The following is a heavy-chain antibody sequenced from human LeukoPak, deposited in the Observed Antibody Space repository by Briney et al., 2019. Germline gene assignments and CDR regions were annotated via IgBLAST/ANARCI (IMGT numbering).Heavy chain of an antibody. V-gene: IGHV3-33*01. CDR3: ARVGGFCSGGSCYRGYSWFDP. J-gene: IGHJ5*02. CDR2: ILYNGSNK. CDR1: GFTFSSSG. Sequence: PGGSLRLSCAASGFTFSSSGMHWVRQAPGKGLEWVAVILYNGSNKYYADSAKGRFTISRDNSKNTLYLQMNSLRVEDTAVYYCARVGGFCSGGSCYRGYSWFDPWGQGTLVTVSS. D-gene: IGHD2-15*01.